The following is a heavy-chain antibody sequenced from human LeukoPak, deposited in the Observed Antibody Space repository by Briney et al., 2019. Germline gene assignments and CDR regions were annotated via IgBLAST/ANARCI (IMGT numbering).Heavy chain of an antibody. D-gene: IGHD2-15*01. Sequence: RGSLRLSSAAPGSTFRNAWMSWVPQAPGEGLGWVGRIKSKTDGGKTDYAAPVKGRVTISRDDSKNTLYLQMNSLKTEDTAVYYCTTLRLDIVVVVAAYYFDYWGQGTLVTVSS. V-gene: IGHV3-15*01. J-gene: IGHJ4*02. CDR1: GSTFRNAW. CDR2: IKSKTDGGKT. CDR3: TTLRLDIVVVVAAYYFDY.